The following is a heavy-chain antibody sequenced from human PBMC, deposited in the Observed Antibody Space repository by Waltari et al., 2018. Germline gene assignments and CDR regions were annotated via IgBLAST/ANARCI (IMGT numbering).Heavy chain of an antibody. CDR2: IKQDGHEK. D-gene: IGHD3-16*01. Sequence: EVQLVESGGGLVQPGGSLSLSCAASGFAFSTYWMSWVRQAPGTGLECVANIKQDGHEKDYLDSVRGRFTISRDNAKNSLYLQMNSLRAEDTAVYYCVRHRDYDLDSWGQGTLVTVSS. CDR3: VRHRDYDLDS. V-gene: IGHV3-7*01. CDR1: GFAFSTYW. J-gene: IGHJ4*02.